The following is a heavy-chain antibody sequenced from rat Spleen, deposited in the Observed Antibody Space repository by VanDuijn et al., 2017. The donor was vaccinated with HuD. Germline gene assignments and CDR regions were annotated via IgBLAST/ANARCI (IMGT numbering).Heavy chain of an antibody. V-gene: IGHV7-7*01. CDR2: IRNQASGYTT. CDR1: GFTFTDFY. Sequence: EVKLLESGGGLVQSGGSMRLSCAASGFTFTDFYMNWIRQPAGKAPEWLGFIRNQASGYTTEYNPSIKGRFTISRDNTQNMFYLQMNTLRPEDTATYHCARSLAPDYWGQGVMVTVSS. J-gene: IGHJ2*01. CDR3: ARSLAPDY. D-gene: IGHD3-1*01.